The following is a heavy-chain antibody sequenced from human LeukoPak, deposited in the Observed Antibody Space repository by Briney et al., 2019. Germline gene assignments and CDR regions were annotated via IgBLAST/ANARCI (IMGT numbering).Heavy chain of an antibody. J-gene: IGHJ6*02. Sequence: ASVKVSCKASGGTLSSYAISWVRQAPGQGLEWMGRIIPILGIANYAQKFQGRVTITADKSTSTAYMELSSLRSEDTAVYYCARGVPVDTAMVLGDYYGMDVWGQGTTVTVSS. V-gene: IGHV1-69*04. CDR1: GGTLSSYA. CDR3: ARGVPVDTAMVLGDYYGMDV. D-gene: IGHD5-18*01. CDR2: IIPILGIA.